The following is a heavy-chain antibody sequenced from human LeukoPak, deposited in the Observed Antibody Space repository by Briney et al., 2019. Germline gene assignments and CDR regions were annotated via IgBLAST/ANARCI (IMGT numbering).Heavy chain of an antibody. CDR2: INPNSGGT. J-gene: IGHJ4*02. D-gene: IGHD3-10*01. CDR1: GYTFTGYQ. V-gene: IGHV1-2*06. Sequence: ASVQVSCKASGYTFTGYQIHWVRQAPGQGLEWMGRINPNSGGTNYALKFRDRVTMTRDTSISTPYMELSSLRSDDTAVYYCARYYTSGSCPDYWGQGTLVTVSS. CDR3: ARYYTSGSCPDY.